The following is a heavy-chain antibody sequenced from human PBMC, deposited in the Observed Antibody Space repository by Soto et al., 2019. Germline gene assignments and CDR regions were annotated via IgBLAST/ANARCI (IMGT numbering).Heavy chain of an antibody. CDR3: ARVGLILRYFDWLPRFDY. Sequence: SVKVSCKASGGTFSSYAISWVRQAPGQGLEWMGGIIPIFGTANYAQKFQGRVTITADKSTSTAYMELSSLRSEDTAVYYCARVGLILRYFDWLPRFDYWGQGTLVTVSS. D-gene: IGHD3-9*01. CDR2: IIPIFGTA. J-gene: IGHJ4*02. CDR1: GGTFSSYA. V-gene: IGHV1-69*06.